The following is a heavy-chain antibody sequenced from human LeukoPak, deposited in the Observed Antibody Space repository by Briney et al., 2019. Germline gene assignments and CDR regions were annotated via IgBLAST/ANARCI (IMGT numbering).Heavy chain of an antibody. D-gene: IGHD3-22*01. V-gene: IGHV1-2*06. CDR1: GYTFTGYY. CDR3: ATDAYYYDSSGYSTSVHYFDY. CDR2: IKPNSGGT. J-gene: IGHJ4*02. Sequence: SVTVSCKASGYTFTGYYMHWVRQAPGQGLEWMGRIKPNSGGTNYAQNFQGRVTMTRDTSISTAYMELSRLRSDDTAVYYCATDAYYYDSSGYSTSVHYFDYWGQGTQVTVSS.